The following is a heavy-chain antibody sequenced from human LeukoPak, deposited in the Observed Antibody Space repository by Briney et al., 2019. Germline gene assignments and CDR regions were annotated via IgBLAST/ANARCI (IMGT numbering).Heavy chain of an antibody. D-gene: IGHD6-19*01. CDR1: GGAISSYN. CDR3: ARGYGPHTSGWEY. CDR2: IYYSGST. Sequence: PSETLSLTCTVSGGAISSYNWSWIRQPPGKGLEWIWYIYYSGSTNYNPSLKSRVTISVDTSKNQFSLKLSSVTAADTAVYYCARGYGPHTSGWEYWGEGTLVTVPS. V-gene: IGHV4-59*01. J-gene: IGHJ4*02.